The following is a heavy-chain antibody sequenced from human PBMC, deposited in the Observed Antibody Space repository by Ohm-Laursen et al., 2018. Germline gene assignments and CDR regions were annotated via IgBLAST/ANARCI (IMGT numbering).Heavy chain of an antibody. Sequence: SDTLSLTCSVSGYSISSGYFWGWIRQPPGKGLEGIGTIYHSGSTYYNPSLKSRVTISVDTSKNQFSLKRSSVTAADTALYYCARGLWWFDPWGQGTLVTVSS. CDR2: IYHSGST. V-gene: IGHV4-38-2*02. CDR1: GYSISSGYF. J-gene: IGHJ5*02. CDR3: ARGLWWFDP.